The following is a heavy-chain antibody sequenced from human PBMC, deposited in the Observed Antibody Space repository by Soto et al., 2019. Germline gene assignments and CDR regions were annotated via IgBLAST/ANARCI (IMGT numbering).Heavy chain of an antibody. D-gene: IGHD3-10*01. CDR2: IFHDGTA. J-gene: IGHJ4*02. CDR3: ARLVYDTRLNYMYFDF. V-gene: IGHV4-4*02. Sequence: SETLSVTCAVSGVSISSGNWWTWVRQSPQRGLEYIGEIFHDGTANYYPSFERRVAISVDTSKNQFSLKLTSVTAADTAIYFCARLVYDTRLNYMYFDFWGQGTLVTVSS. CDR1: GVSISSGNW.